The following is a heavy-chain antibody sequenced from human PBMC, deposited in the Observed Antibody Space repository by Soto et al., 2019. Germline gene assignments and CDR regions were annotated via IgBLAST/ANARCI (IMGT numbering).Heavy chain of an antibody. J-gene: IGHJ6*02. Sequence: PGESLKISCKGSGYSFTSYWIGWVRQMPGKGLEWMGIIYPGDSDTRYSPSFQGQVTISADKSISTAYLQWSSLKASDTAMYYCARPLRPSPSGYYYGMAVWGQGTTVTVSS. CDR1: GYSFTSYW. V-gene: IGHV5-51*01. D-gene: IGHD6-19*01. CDR3: ARPLRPSPSGYYYGMAV. CDR2: IYPGDSDT.